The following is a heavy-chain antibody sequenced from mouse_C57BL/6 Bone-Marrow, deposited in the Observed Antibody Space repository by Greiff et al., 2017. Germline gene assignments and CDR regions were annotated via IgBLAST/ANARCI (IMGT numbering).Heavy chain of an antibody. Sequence: QVHVKQSGAELVKPGASVKLSCKASGYTFTEYTIHWVKQRSGQGLEWIGWFYPGSGSMKYNEKFKDKATLTADKSSSTAYMELSSLTSEDSAVYVCARHEDTTTARRGAWFAYGDRGTLVLVTA. CDR3: ARHEDTTTARRGAWFAY. J-gene: IGHJ3*01. V-gene: IGHV1-62-2*01. D-gene: IGHD1-2*01. CDR2: FYPGSGSM. CDR1: GYTFTEYT.